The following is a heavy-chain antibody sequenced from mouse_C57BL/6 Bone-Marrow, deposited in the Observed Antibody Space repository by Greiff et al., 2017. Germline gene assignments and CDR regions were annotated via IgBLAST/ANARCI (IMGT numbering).Heavy chain of an antibody. V-gene: IGHV1-64*01. CDR2: IHPDSGST. CDR1: GYTFTSYW. CDR3: ARRGRWERGFAY. Sequence: QVQLQQPGAELVKPGASVKLSCKASGYTFTSYWMTWVKQRPGQGLEWIGMIHPDSGSTNYNEKFKSKATLTVDKSSSTAYMQLSSLTAEDSAVYYCARRGRWERGFAYWGRGTLITVSA. D-gene: IGHD1-1*01. J-gene: IGHJ3*01.